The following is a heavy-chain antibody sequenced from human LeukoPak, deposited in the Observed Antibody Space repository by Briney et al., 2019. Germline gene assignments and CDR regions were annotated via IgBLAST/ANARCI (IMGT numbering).Heavy chain of an antibody. Sequence: SETLSLTCTVSGGSISSYYWSWIRQPPGKGLEWIGEVNHSASGSTNSNPSLKSRVTISVDTSKNQFSLKLRFVTAADTAVYYCARGGDPESLRFYYYYFYTDVWDKGTTVTVSS. CDR2: VNHSASGST. CDR1: GGSISSYY. J-gene: IGHJ6*03. V-gene: IGHV4-34*01. D-gene: IGHD1-14*01. CDR3: ARGGDPESLRFYYYYFYTDV.